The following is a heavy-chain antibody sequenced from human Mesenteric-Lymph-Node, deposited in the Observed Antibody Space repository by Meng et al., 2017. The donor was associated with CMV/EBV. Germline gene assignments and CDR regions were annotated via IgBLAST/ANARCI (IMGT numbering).Heavy chain of an antibody. CDR1: GFTFSSYS. J-gene: IGHJ4*02. CDR3: ARQYYDSSGYRFFDY. CDR2: ISSSSSYI. V-gene: IGHV3-21*01. Sequence: GESLKISCAASGFTFSSYSMNWVRQAPGKGLEWVSSISSSSSYIYYADSVKGRFTISRDNAKNSLYLHMSSLRDEDTAVYYCARQYYDSSGYRFFDYWGQGTLVTVSS. D-gene: IGHD3-22*01.